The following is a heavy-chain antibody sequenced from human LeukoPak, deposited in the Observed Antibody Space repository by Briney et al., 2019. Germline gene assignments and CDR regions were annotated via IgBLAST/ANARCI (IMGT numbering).Heavy chain of an antibody. Sequence: SETLSLTCSVSGGSISGYYWTWVRQPPGKGLEWIGQIHYSGRADYNPSLKSRIAMSVDTSRNQITLKLSSVTAADTAIYYCVRFGVNYDMDVWGQGTTVTVFS. D-gene: IGHD3-16*01. CDR3: VRFGVNYDMDV. CDR2: IHYSGRA. CDR1: GGSISGYY. V-gene: IGHV4-59*01. J-gene: IGHJ6*02.